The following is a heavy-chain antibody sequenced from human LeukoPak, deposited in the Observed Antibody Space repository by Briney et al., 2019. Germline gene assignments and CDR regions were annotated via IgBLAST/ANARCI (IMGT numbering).Heavy chain of an antibody. J-gene: IGHJ6*02. CDR3: AGHYYYSMDV. CDR1: GGSISSSNW. V-gene: IGHV4-4*02. CDR2: MYHSGNT. Sequence: SETLSLTCGVSGGSISSSNWWSWVRQPPGKGLEWIEEMYHSGNTNYNPSLKSRVSMSVDKSKNQFSLKVSSVTAADTAVYYCAGHYYYSMDVWGQGTTVTVSS.